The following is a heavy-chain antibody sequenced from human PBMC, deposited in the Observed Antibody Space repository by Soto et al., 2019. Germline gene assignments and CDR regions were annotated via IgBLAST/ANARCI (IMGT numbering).Heavy chain of an antibody. Sequence: GASVKVSCKASGSGFIRSGIQWVRQAHGQRLEWIGWIVVASGQTNYAQNFRGRVATTRDTSTATAYIELTGLTSEDTAVYFCSADRPDIGVGWWVWGQGTTVTVSS. CDR1: GSGFIRSG. V-gene: IGHV1-58*02. D-gene: IGHD2-15*01. J-gene: IGHJ6*02. CDR3: SADRPDIGVGWWV. CDR2: IVVASGQT.